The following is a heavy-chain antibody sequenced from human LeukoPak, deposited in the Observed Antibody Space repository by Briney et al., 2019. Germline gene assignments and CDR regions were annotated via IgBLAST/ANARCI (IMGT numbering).Heavy chain of an antibody. Sequence: GGSLRLSCEPSVFSFTIYNIYWGRQTPRGGLEWVSSITTSSIYTFYTHSVKGRFTISRDNAKNSSYLQMNSLRAEDTAVYYCARYMGSSWYPVNRFDPWGQGTLVTVSS. CDR1: VFSFTIYN. CDR2: ITTSSIYT. V-gene: IGHV3-21*01. CDR3: ARYMGSSWYPVNRFDP. D-gene: IGHD6-13*01. J-gene: IGHJ5*02.